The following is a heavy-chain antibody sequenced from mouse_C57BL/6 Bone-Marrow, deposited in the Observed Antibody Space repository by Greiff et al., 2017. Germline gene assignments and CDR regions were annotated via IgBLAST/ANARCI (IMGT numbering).Heavy chain of an antibody. CDR1: GYSITSDY. V-gene: IGHV3-8*01. CDR3: ARYRDYYGSSRGYYAMDY. D-gene: IGHD1-1*01. CDR2: ISYSGST. J-gene: IGHJ4*01. Sequence: VQLKESGPGLAKPSQTLSLTCSVTGYSITSDYWNWIRKFPGNKLAYMGYISYSGSTYYNPSLKSRISITRDTSKNQYYLQLNSVTTEDTATYYCARYRDYYGSSRGYYAMDYGGQGTSVTVSS.